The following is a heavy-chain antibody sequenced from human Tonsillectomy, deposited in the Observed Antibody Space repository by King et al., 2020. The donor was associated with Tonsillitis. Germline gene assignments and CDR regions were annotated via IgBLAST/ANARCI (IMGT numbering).Heavy chain of an antibody. V-gene: IGHV4-30-2*01. Sequence: QLQESGSGLVKPSQTLSLTCAVSGGSIGSGAYSWSWIRQPPGKGLEWIGYIYHSGSTYYNPSLKSRVTISVDRSKNQFSLRLSSVTPADTAVYYCARGVGSSGLYYFDYWGQGTLVTVSS. CDR1: GGSIGSGAYS. CDR3: ARGVGSSGLYYFDY. J-gene: IGHJ4*02. CDR2: IYHSGST. D-gene: IGHD6-19*01.